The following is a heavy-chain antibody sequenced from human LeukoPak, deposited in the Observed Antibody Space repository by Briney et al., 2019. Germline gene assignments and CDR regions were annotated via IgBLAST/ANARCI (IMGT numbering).Heavy chain of an antibody. J-gene: IGHJ4*02. Sequence: GRSLRLSCAASGYTFSSYAMHWVRQAPGKGLEWVAVIWYDGSNKYYADSVKGRFTISRDNSKNTLYLQMNSLRAEDTAVYYCARELDPPLLTTVTWGFDYWGQGTLVTVSS. CDR3: ARELDPPLLTTVTWGFDY. CDR1: GYTFSSYA. V-gene: IGHV3-33*08. CDR2: IWYDGSNK. D-gene: IGHD4-17*01.